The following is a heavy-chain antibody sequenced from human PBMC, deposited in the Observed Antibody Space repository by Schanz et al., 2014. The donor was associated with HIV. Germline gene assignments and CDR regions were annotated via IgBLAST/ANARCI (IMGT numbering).Heavy chain of an antibody. D-gene: IGHD3-9*01. V-gene: IGHV1-46*01. Sequence: QAQLVQSGAEVKKPGASVKVSCKASGYTFTSQYMHWVRQAPGQGLEWMGLINPYDGSTSNAQKFQGSVTMTRDTSTSTVYMQLSSLTSDDTAVYYCARGDILTGLYPYYFDSWGQGTLVTVSS. CDR2: INPYDGST. J-gene: IGHJ4*02. CDR3: ARGDILTGLYPYYFDS. CDR1: GYTFTSQY.